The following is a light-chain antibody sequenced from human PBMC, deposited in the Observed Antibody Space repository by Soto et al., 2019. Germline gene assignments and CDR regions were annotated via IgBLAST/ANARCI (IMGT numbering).Light chain of an antibody. CDR2: EGS. V-gene: IGLV2-23*01. J-gene: IGLJ2*01. CDR3: CSYAGSSTSVV. CDR1: SSDVGSYNL. Sequence: QSALTQPASVSGSPGQSITISCTGTSSDVGSYNLVSWYQQHPGKAPTLIIYEGSKRPSGVSNRFSGSKSGNTASLTISGLQAEDEADYYCCSYAGSSTSVVFGGGTKLTVL.